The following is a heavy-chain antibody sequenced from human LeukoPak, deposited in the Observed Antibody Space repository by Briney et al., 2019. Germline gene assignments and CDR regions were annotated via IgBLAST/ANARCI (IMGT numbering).Heavy chain of an antibody. CDR3: ARAYCGGDCYRHDAFDI. D-gene: IGHD2-21*02. V-gene: IGHV1-18*01. CDR2: ISADNGNT. CDR1: GYTFTXXG. J-gene: IGHJ3*02. Sequence: ASVKVSCKASGYTFTXXGISWVRQAPGQXXXWMGWISADNGNTNYAQKLQGRVTMTTDTSTSTAYMELRSLRSDDTAVYYCARAYCGGDCYRHDAFDIWGQGTMVTVSS.